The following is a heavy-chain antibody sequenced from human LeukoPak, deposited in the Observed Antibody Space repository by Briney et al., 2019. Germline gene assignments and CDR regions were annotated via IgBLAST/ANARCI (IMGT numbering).Heavy chain of an antibody. CDR2: ISSSGSTI. J-gene: IGHJ5*02. D-gene: IGHD3-3*01. CDR1: GFTFSDYY. CDR3: ARVAIFGVVKWFDP. V-gene: IGHV3-11*04. Sequence: GGSLRLSCAASGFTFSDYYMSWIRQAPGKGLEWVSYISSSGSTIYYADSVKGRFTISRDNAKNSLYLQMNSLRAEDTAVYYCARVAIFGVVKWFDPWGQGTLVTVSS.